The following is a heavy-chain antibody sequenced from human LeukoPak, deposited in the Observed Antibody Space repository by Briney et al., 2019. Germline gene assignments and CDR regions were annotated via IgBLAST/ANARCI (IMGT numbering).Heavy chain of an antibody. CDR2: FKGGGET. CDR3: AKASSVSTADAVW. V-gene: IGHV3-23*01. Sequence: QPGGSQRLSCAASGFSFTNYAMSWVRQSPAGGAEWVSSFKGGGETFYAASVKGRFTLSRADSRNTVYLQLNNLRVEDTAIYYCAKASSVSTADAVWWGQGTQVTVSS. D-gene: IGHD3-10*01. J-gene: IGHJ4*02. CDR1: GFSFTNYA.